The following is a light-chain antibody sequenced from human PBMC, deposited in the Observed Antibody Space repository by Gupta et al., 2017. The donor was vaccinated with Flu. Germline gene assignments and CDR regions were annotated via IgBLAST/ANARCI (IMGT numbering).Light chain of an antibody. CDR2: AAS. V-gene: IGKV1-39*01. J-gene: IGKJ2*01. Sequence: DIQMTQSPSSLSASVGDRVTITCRASQSISSYLNWYQQKPGKAPKLLIYAASSLQSGVPSRFSGSGSGTDFTLTISRLQPEDFATYYCQHRDSTPYNFGQGTKLDIK. CDR3: QHRDSTPYN. CDR1: QSISSY.